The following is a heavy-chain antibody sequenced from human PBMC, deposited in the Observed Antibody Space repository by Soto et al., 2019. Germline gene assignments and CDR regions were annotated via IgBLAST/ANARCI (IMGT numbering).Heavy chain of an antibody. CDR2: IYPGDSDT. CDR1: GYSFTSYW. V-gene: IGHV5-51*01. Sequence: GESLKISCKGSGYSFTSYWIGWVRQMPGKGLEWMGIIYPGDSDTRYSPSFQGQVTISADKSISTAYLQWSGLKASDTAMYYCARLPYCSSTSCYPRLYYYYYYGMDVWGQGTTVTVSS. J-gene: IGHJ6*02. CDR3: ARLPYCSSTSCYPRLYYYYYYGMDV. D-gene: IGHD2-2*01.